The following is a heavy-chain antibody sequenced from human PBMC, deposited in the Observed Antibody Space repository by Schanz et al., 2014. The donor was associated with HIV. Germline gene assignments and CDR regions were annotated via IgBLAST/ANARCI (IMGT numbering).Heavy chain of an antibody. CDR2: LWHDGSNK. Sequence: QVQLVESGGGVVQPGRSLRLSCAASGFTFSSYGMHWVRQAPGKGLEWVAVLWHDGSNKYYVDSVKDRFTISRDNSKNPLYLLMNGLGAEDTAVYYCARTSRIVIPDRDPRLSYLYGMDVWGQGTTVTVSS. V-gene: IGHV3-33*01. CDR3: ARTSRIVIPDRDPRLSYLYGMDV. CDR1: GFTFSSYG. J-gene: IGHJ6*02. D-gene: IGHD1-26*01.